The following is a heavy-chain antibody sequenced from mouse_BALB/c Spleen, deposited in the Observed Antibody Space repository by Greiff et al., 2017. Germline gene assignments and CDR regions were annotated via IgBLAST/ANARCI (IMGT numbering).Heavy chain of an antibody. D-gene: IGHD2-3*01. J-gene: IGHJ3*01. CDR1: GFTFSSYT. CDR3: ARHDGYFAWFAY. CDR2: ISNGGGST. V-gene: IGHV5-12-2*01. Sequence: EVMLVESGGGLVQPGGSLKLSCAASGFTFSSYTMSWVRQTPEKRLEWVAYISNGGGSTYYPDTVKGRFTISRDNAKNTLYLQMSSLKSEDTAMYYCARHDGYFAWFAYWGQGTLVTVSA.